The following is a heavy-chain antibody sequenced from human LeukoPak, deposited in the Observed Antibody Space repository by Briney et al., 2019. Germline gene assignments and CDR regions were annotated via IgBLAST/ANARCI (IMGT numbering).Heavy chain of an antibody. Sequence: KPSETLSLTCTVSGGSISSGDYYWSWIRQPPGKGLEWIGTIYYSGYTDYNPSLKSRVTISVDTSKNQFSLKLRSETAADTAVYYCARGQSASSYFDYWGQGTLVTVSS. CDR3: ARGQSASSYFDY. D-gene: IGHD6-6*01. V-gene: IGHV4-39*01. CDR2: IYYSGYT. CDR1: GGSISSGDYY. J-gene: IGHJ4*02.